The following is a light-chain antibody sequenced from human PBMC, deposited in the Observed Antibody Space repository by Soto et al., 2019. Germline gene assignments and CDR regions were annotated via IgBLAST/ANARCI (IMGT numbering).Light chain of an antibody. J-gene: IGKJ2*01. CDR2: DAS. CDR3: QQYYDSLYT. V-gene: IGKV3-20*01. Sequence: EIVLTQSPGTLSLSPGERATLSCRASQSVSRSYLAWYQQKPGQAPRLLIYDASTRATGIPDRFSGSASWADFALTISRLEPEDFAVYYCQQYYDSLYTFGQGTTLEI. CDR1: QSVSRSY.